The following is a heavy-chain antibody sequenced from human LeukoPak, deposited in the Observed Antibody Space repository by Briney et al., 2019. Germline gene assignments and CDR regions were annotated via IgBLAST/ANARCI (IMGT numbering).Heavy chain of an antibody. Sequence: ASVTVSCKASGYTFTSYDINWVRQATGQGLEWMGWMNPNSGNTGYAQKFQGRVTITRNTSISTAYMELSSLRSEDTAVYYCARGSGSYYAFDIWGQGTMVTVSS. D-gene: IGHD1-26*01. V-gene: IGHV1-8*03. CDR2: MNPNSGNT. CDR3: ARGSGSYYAFDI. J-gene: IGHJ3*02. CDR1: GYTFTSYD.